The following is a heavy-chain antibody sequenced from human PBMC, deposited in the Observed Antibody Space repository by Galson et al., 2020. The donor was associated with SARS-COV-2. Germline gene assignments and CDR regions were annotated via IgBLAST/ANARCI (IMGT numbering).Heavy chain of an antibody. CDR1: GYSFTSYW. CDR3: ARQGLCSGGSCYYYGMDV. Sequence: GESLKISCKGSGYSFTSYWIGWVRQMPGKGLEWMGTIYPGDSDTRYSPSFQGQVTISADKSISTAYLQWSSLKASDTAMYYCARQGLCSGGSCYYYGMDVWGQGTTVTVSS. J-gene: IGHJ6*02. CDR2: IYPGDSDT. V-gene: IGHV5-51*01. D-gene: IGHD2-15*01.